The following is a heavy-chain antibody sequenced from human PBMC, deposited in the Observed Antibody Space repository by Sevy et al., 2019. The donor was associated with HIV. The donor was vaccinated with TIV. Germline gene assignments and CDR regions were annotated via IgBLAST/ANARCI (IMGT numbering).Heavy chain of an antibody. CDR1: GFTFSSYA. CDR2: ISYDGSNK. Sequence: GGSLRLSCAASGFTFSSYAMHWVRQAPGKGLEWVAVISYDGSNKYYADSVKGRFTISRDNSKNTRYLQMNSLRAEDTAVYYCARDPRGYSYGYYFDYWGQGTLVTVSS. V-gene: IGHV3-30-3*01. D-gene: IGHD5-18*01. J-gene: IGHJ4*02. CDR3: ARDPRGYSYGYYFDY.